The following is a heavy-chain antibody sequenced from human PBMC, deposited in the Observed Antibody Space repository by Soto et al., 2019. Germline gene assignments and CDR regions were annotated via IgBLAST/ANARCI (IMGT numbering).Heavy chain of an antibody. CDR1: GFTFSSYS. J-gene: IGHJ4*02. V-gene: IGHV3-48*02. D-gene: IGHD3-22*01. CDR3: AGAVPTYYYDSSGYYYYFNY. CDR2: ISSSSSTI. Sequence: EVQLVESGGGLVQPGGSLRLSCAASGFTFSSYSMKWVSQAPGKGLEWVSYISSSSSTIYYADSVKGRFTISRDNAKNSLYLLMNSLRDEDTAVYYCAGAVPTYYYDSSGYYYYFNYWGQGTLVTVSS.